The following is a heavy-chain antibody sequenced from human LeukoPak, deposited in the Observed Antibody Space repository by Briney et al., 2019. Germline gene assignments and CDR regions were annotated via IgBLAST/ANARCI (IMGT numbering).Heavy chain of an antibody. V-gene: IGHV4-39*07. CDR1: GGSISSSSYY. CDR2: IYYSGST. D-gene: IGHD6-25*01. CDR3: ARDKGGYPYDY. Sequence: SETLSLTCTVSGGSISSSSYYWGWIRQPPGKGLEWIGSIYYSGSTYYNPSLKSRVTISVDTSKNQFSLKLSSVTAADTAAYYCARDKGGYPYDYWGQGTLVTVSS. J-gene: IGHJ4*02.